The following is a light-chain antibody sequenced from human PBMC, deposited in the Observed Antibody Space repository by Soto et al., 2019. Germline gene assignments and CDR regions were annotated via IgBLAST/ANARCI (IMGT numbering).Light chain of an antibody. V-gene: IGKV3-11*01. CDR2: DAP. CDR1: QSVSSH. J-gene: IGKJ4*01. Sequence: EIVLTQSPATLSLSPGERATLSCRASQSVSSHLAWYQHKPGQAPRLLIYDAPTRATGIPARFSGSGSGTDFTLTISSLEPEDFAVYYCQQRSNWLTFGGGTKVEIK. CDR3: QQRSNWLT.